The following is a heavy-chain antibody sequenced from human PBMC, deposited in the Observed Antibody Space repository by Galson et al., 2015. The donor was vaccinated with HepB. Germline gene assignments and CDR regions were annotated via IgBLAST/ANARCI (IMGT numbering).Heavy chain of an antibody. Sequence: TLSLTCTVSGGSINSDLWSWVRQPPGKGLEWIGNTRFNDNTYYNPSLRSRVTMSGDTSRSQFSLNLRSVTAADTAVYYCGRATRGRGGGAHFDSWGQGTLVTVSS. CDR1: GGSINSDL. J-gene: IGHJ5*01. CDR3: GRATRGRGGGAHFDS. V-gene: IGHV4-59*01. D-gene: IGHD1-26*01. CDR2: TRFNDNT.